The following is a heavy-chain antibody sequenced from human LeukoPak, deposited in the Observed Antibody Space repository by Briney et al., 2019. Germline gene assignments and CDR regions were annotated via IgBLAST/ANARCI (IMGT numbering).Heavy chain of an antibody. V-gene: IGHV4-34*01. D-gene: IGHD3-22*01. Sequence: SETLSLTCAVYGGSFSGYYWSWTRQPPGKGLEWIGEINHSGSTNYNPSLKSRVTISVDTSKNQFSLKLSSVTAADTAVYYCARGLVVVGNDYWGQGTLVTVSS. J-gene: IGHJ4*02. CDR1: GGSFSGYY. CDR3: ARGLVVVGNDY. CDR2: INHSGST.